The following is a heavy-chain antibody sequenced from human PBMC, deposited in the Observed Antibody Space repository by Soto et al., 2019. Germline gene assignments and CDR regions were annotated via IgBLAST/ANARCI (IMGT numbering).Heavy chain of an antibody. J-gene: IGHJ5*02. V-gene: IGHV3-30-3*01. Sequence: GGSLRLSCAASGFTFSSYAMHWVRQAPGKGLEWVAVISYDGSNKYYADSVKGRFTISRDNSKNTLYLQMNSLRAEDTAVYYRARDPGARGYSYGNNWFDPWGQGTLVTVSS. CDR1: GFTFSSYA. CDR3: ARDPGARGYSYGNNWFDP. CDR2: ISYDGSNK. D-gene: IGHD5-18*01.